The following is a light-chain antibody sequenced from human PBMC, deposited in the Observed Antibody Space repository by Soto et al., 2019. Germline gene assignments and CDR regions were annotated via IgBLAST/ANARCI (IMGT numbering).Light chain of an antibody. Sequence: DIQLTQSPFFLSASVGDRVTITCRASQGIRSYLAWYQQRPGKAPELLIYGASTLRTGVASRFSGSGSGTEFTLTISSLQPEDFATYYCQQYYSFPPTFGQGTKVEIK. J-gene: IGKJ1*01. CDR1: QGIRSY. V-gene: IGKV1-9*01. CDR3: QQYYSFPPT. CDR2: GAS.